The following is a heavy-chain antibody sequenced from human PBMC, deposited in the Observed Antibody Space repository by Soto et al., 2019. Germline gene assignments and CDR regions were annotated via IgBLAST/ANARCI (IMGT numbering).Heavy chain of an antibody. V-gene: IGHV4-59*02. J-gene: IGHJ6*02. CDR1: GASVRSYF. CDR2: IYYTGTT. Sequence: QVQLQESGPGLVKPSETLSLTCTVSGASVRSYFWTWIRQSPGKGLEYIAYIYYTGTTNYNPSLKSRVTISMDTSRNQFYLKLTSVTAADTAVYYCARDPLKTDYNYYGLDVWGQGTTVTVSS. CDR3: ARDPLKTDYNYYGLDV.